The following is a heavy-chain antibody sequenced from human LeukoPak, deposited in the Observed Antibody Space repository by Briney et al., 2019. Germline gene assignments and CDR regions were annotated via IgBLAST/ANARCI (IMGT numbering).Heavy chain of an antibody. CDR3: AREGRDYGSFDY. CDR1: GGAISNTSYY. V-gene: IGHV4-39*07. D-gene: IGHD4-17*01. J-gene: IGHJ4*02. Sequence: PSETQSLTCTVSGGAISNTSYYWGWIRQPPGNGLEWIGSASYSGSTYYNPSLKSRVTISVDTSKNQFSLRLSSVTAADTAMYFCAREGRDYGSFDYWGQGTLVTVS. CDR2: ASYSGST.